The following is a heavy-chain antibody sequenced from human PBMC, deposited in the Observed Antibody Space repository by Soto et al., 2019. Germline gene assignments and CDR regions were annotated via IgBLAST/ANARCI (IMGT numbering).Heavy chain of an antibody. CDR3: AKDGDIVVVVAATRGYDY. D-gene: IGHD2-15*01. CDR2: ISGSGGST. J-gene: IGHJ4*02. V-gene: IGHV3-23*01. Sequence: EVQLLESGGGLVQPGGSLRLSCAASGFTFSSYAMSWVRQAPGKGLEWVSAISGSGGSTYYADSVKGRFTISRDNSKNTLYRKMNSLRAEDTAVYYCAKDGDIVVVVAATRGYDYWGQGTLVTVSS. CDR1: GFTFSSYA.